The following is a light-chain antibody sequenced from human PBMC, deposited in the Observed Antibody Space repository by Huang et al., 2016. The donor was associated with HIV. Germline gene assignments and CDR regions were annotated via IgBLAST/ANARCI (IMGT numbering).Light chain of an antibody. CDR1: QSVSSSY. CDR3: QQYDSSPWT. CDR2: GAS. V-gene: IGKV3-20*01. Sequence: EIVLTQSPVTLSLSPGETATPSCRASQSVSSSYLAWYQQTPGQAPRLLFYGASSRAPGIPDRFSGRGSGTDFTLTISRLEPEDFAVYYCQQYDSSPWTFGQGTKVEIK. J-gene: IGKJ1*01.